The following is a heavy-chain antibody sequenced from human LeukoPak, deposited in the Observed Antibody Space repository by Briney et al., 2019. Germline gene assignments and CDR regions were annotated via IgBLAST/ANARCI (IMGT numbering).Heavy chain of an antibody. Sequence: SETLSLTCTVSGGSISSYYWSWIRQPPGKGLEWIGRIYTSGSTNYNPSLKSRVTMSVDTSRNQFSLKLSSVTAADTAVYYCARDRGYSSSWHYYYYMDVWGKGTTVTISS. CDR1: GGSISSYY. CDR3: ARDRGYSSSWHYYYYMDV. D-gene: IGHD6-13*01. J-gene: IGHJ6*03. V-gene: IGHV4-4*07. CDR2: IYTSGST.